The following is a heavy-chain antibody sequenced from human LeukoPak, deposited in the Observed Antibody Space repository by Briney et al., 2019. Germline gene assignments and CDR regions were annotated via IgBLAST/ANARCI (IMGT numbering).Heavy chain of an antibody. CDR1: GYTFTGYY. J-gene: IGHJ4*02. D-gene: IGHD4-11*01. CDR2: INPNSGGT. V-gene: IGHV1-2*02. CDR3: AREVPGSNQIFDY. Sequence: ASVKVSCKASGYTFTGYYMHWVRQAPGQGLEWMGWINPNSGGTNYAQKFQGRVTMTRDTSISTAYMELSRLISDDTAVYYCAREVPGSNQIFDYWGQGTLVTVSS.